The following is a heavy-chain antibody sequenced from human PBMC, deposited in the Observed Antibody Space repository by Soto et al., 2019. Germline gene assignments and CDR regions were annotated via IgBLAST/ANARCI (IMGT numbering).Heavy chain of an antibody. J-gene: IGHJ3*02. CDR1: GYTFTSYG. Sequence: ASVKVSCKASGYTFTSYGISWVRQAPGQGLEWMGWISAYNGNTNYAQKLQGKVTMTTDTSTSTAYMELRSLRSDDTAVYYCVRKGYKKNAFDIWGQGTMVTVSS. CDR2: ISAYNGNT. CDR3: VRKGYKKNAFDI. D-gene: IGHD1-20*01. V-gene: IGHV1-18*01.